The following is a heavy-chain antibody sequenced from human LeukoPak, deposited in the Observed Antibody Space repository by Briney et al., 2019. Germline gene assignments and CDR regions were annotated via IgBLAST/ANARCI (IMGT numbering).Heavy chain of an antibody. CDR1: GGSISSSSYY. J-gene: IGHJ6*02. CDR2: IYYSGST. CDR3: ARGGKSIAARLGVV. V-gene: IGHV4-39*07. D-gene: IGHD6-6*01. Sequence: PSETLSLTCTVSGGSISSSSYYWGWIRQPPGKGLEWIGSIYYSGSTYYNPSLKSRVTISVDTSKNQFSLKLSSVTAADTAVYYCARGGKSIAARLGVVWGQGTTVTVSS.